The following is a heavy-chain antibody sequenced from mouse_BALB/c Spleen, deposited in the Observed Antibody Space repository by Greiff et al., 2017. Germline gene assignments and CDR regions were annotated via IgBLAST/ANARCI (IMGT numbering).Heavy chain of an antibody. J-gene: IGHJ4*01. CDR2: IWAGGST. Sequence: VKLVESGPGLVAPSQSLSITCTVSGFSLTSYGVHWVRQPPGKGLEWLGVIWAGGSTNYNSALMSRLSISKDNSKSQVFLKMNSLQTDDTAMYYCARGYGNYVGGAMDYWGQGTSVTVSS. V-gene: IGHV2-9*02. D-gene: IGHD2-1*01. CDR1: GFSLTSYG. CDR3: ARGYGNYVGGAMDY.